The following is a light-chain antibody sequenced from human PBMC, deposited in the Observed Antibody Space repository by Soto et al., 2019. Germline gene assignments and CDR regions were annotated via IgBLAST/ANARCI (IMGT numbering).Light chain of an antibody. CDR3: CSYAGTSTA. Sequence: QSALTQPASVSGSPGPSITLSCTGTSSDVGSYNLVSWYQQHPGKAPKLMIYEVSKRPSGVSNRFSGSKSGNTASLTISGLQAEDEADYYCCSYAGTSTAFGTGTKVTVL. J-gene: IGLJ1*01. CDR2: EVS. V-gene: IGLV2-23*02. CDR1: SSDVGSYNL.